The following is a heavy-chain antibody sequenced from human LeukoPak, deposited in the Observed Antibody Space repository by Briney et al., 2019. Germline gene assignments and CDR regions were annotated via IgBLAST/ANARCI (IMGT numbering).Heavy chain of an antibody. CDR1: GFTFSSYA. V-gene: IGHV3-23*01. J-gene: IGHJ4*02. CDR3: AKDLTYSSSSPGFDY. Sequence: GGSLRLSCAASGFTFSSYAMSWVRQAPGKGLEWVSAISGSGGSTYYADSVKGRFTISRDNSKNTLYLQMNSLRAEDTAVYYCAKDLTYSSSSPGFDYCGQGTLVTVSS. D-gene: IGHD6-6*01. CDR2: ISGSGGST.